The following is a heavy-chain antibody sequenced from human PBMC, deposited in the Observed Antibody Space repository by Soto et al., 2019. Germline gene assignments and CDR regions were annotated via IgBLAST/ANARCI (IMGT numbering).Heavy chain of an antibody. V-gene: IGHV1-3*01. D-gene: IGHD1-26*01. Sequence: ASVKVSCKASGYTFTSYAMHWVRQAPGQRLEWMGWINVGNGNTKYSQKLQGRVTMTTDTSTSTAYMELRSLRSDDTAVYYCARDSRSYSRWFAPWGQGTLVTSPQ. CDR2: INVGNGNT. J-gene: IGHJ5*02. CDR1: GYTFTSYA. CDR3: ARDSRSYSRWFAP.